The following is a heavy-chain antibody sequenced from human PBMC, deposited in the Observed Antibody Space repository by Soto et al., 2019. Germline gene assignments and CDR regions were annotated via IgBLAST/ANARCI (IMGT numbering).Heavy chain of an antibody. CDR3: ARVKGQQLVPSYYYYMDV. CDR1: SGSISSSNW. Sequence: SETLSLTCAVSSGSISSSNWWSWVRQPPGKGLEWIGEIYHSGSTNYNPSLKSRVTISVDKSKNQFSLKLSSVTAADTAVYYCARVKGQQLVPSYYYYMDVWGKGTTVTVSS. D-gene: IGHD6-13*01. V-gene: IGHV4-4*02. CDR2: IYHSGST. J-gene: IGHJ6*03.